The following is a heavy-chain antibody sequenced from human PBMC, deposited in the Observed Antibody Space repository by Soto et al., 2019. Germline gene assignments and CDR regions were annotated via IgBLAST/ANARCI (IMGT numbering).Heavy chain of an antibody. CDR3: ARGGKYCGGDCRNDAFDI. Sequence: SETLSLTCAVSGGSISSGGYCWSWIRQPPGKGLEWIGYMYHSGSMYYNPSLKSRVTISIDRSKNQFSLKLSSVTAADTAVYYCARGGKYCGGDCRNDAFDIWGQGTMVTVSS. V-gene: IGHV4-30-2*01. J-gene: IGHJ3*02. CDR2: MYHSGSM. CDR1: GGSISSGGYC. D-gene: IGHD2-21*02.